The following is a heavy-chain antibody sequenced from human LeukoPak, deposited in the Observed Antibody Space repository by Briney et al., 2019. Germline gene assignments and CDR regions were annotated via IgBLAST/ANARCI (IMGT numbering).Heavy chain of an antibody. Sequence: SVKVSCKASGGTFSSYAISWVRQAPGQGLEWMGGIIPIFGTANYAQKFQGRVTITADKSTSTAYMGLSSLRSEDTAVYYCARVRYYDSSGYYNYYYYYMDVWGKGTTVTVSS. CDR2: IIPIFGTA. CDR1: GGTFSSYA. D-gene: IGHD3-22*01. V-gene: IGHV1-69*06. CDR3: ARVRYYDSSGYYNYYYYYMDV. J-gene: IGHJ6*03.